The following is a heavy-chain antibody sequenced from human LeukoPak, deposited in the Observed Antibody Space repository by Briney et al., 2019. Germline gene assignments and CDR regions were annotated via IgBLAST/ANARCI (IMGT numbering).Heavy chain of an antibody. CDR2: IYTSGST. J-gene: IGHJ4*02. CDR3: ARSAPYYYDSSGYYEVDY. CDR1: GNSISSYY. V-gene: IGHV4-4*07. D-gene: IGHD3-22*01. Sequence: PSETLSLTCTVSGNSISSYYWSWIRQPAGKGLEWIGRIYTSGSTNYNPSLKSRVTMSVDTSKNQFSLNLTSVTAADTAVYYCARSAPYYYDSSGYYEVDYWGQGTLVTVSS.